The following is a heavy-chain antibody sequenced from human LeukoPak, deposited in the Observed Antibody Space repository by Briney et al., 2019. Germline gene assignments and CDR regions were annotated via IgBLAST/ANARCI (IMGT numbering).Heavy chain of an antibody. D-gene: IGHD3-10*01. Sequence: SETLSLTCTVSGYSISSGYYWGWIRQPPGKGLEWIGSIYHSGSTYYNPSLKSRVTISVDTSKNQFSLKLSSVTAADTAVYYCARDHGGYGSGSYHRYWGQGTLVTVSS. CDR1: GYSISSGYY. CDR3: ARDHGGYGSGSYHRY. J-gene: IGHJ4*02. V-gene: IGHV4-38-2*02. CDR2: IYHSGST.